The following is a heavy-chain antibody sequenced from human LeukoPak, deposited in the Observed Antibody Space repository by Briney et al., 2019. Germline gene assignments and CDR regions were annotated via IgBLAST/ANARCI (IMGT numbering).Heavy chain of an antibody. V-gene: IGHV3-53*01. Sequence: GGSLRLSCAASGFTVSSNYMSWVRQAPGQGLEWVSVIYSGGNTYYPDSVKGRFTISRDNSKNTLYLQMNSLRAEDTAVYYCAKNKYSSGCYGYFDCWGQGTLVTVSS. CDR1: GFTVSSNY. CDR3: AKNKYSSGCYGYFDC. CDR2: IYSGGNT. D-gene: IGHD6-19*01. J-gene: IGHJ4*02.